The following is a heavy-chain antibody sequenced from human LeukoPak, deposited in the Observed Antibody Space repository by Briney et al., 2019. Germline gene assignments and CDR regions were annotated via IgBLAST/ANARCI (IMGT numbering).Heavy chain of an antibody. CDR1: GFIFSSYW. J-gene: IGHJ4*02. CDR2: IKQDGSEK. CDR3: ARHVRFEGVDY. Sequence: PGGSLRLSCAASGFIFSSYWMSWVRHAPGKGLEWVANIKQDGSEKYYVDSVKGRFTISRDNAKNSLFLQMNSLRAEDTAVYYCARHVRFEGVDYWGQGTLVTVSS. D-gene: IGHD3-3*01. V-gene: IGHV3-7*01.